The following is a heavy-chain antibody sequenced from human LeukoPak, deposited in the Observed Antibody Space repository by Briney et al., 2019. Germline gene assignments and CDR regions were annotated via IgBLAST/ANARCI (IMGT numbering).Heavy chain of an antibody. D-gene: IGHD2-2*01. Sequence: SVKVSCKASGGTFGSYAISWVRQAPGQGLEWMGGIIPIFGTANYAQKFQGRVTITADESTSTAYMELSSLRSEDTAVYYCASQDIVVVPAATYEVEYYYGMDVWGQGTTVTVSS. CDR2: IIPIFGTA. J-gene: IGHJ6*02. V-gene: IGHV1-69*01. CDR3: ASQDIVVVPAATYEVEYYYGMDV. CDR1: GGTFGSYA.